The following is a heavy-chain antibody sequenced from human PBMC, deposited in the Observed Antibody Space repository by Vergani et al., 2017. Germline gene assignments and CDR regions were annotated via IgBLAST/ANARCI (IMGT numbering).Heavy chain of an antibody. CDR1: GGTFSSYA. J-gene: IGHJ6*03. CDR2: IIPILGTA. V-gene: IGHV1-69*04. CDR3: ARDLPLYYYMDV. Sequence: QVQLVQSGAEVKKPGSSVKVSCKASGGTFSSYAISWVRQAPGQGLEWMGRIIPILGTANYAQKFQGRVTITRDTSASTAYMELSSLRSEDTAVYYCARDLPLYYYMDVWGKGTTVTVSS.